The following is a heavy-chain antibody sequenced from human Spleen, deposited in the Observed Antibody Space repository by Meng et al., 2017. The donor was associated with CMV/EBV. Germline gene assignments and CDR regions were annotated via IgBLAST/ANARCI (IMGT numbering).Heavy chain of an antibody. CDR3: ARRIVPTYGMDV. D-gene: IGHD3-16*02. V-gene: IGHV4-39*07. CDR2: IYYSGST. CDR1: GGSISSSSYY. Sequence: SETLSLTCTVSGGSISSSSYYWGWIRQPPGKGLEWIGSIYYSGSTYYNPSLKSRVTISVDTSKNQFSLKLSSVTAADTAVYYCARRIVPTYGMDVWGQGTTVTVSS. J-gene: IGHJ6*02.